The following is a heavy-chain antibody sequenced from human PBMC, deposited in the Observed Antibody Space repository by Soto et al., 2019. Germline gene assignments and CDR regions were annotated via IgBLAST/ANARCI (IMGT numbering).Heavy chain of an antibody. CDR3: ARGRSGSYSFDY. CDR1: GFTLSSYW. CDR2: INGDGSTT. Sequence: GGSLRLSCAASGFTLSSYWIHWVRQAPGKGLVWVSRINGDGSTTNYADSLKGRFTISRDNAKNTVFLQMNSLRAEDTAVYSCARGRSGSYSFDYWGQGTLVTVSS. D-gene: IGHD3-10*01. V-gene: IGHV3-74*01. J-gene: IGHJ4*02.